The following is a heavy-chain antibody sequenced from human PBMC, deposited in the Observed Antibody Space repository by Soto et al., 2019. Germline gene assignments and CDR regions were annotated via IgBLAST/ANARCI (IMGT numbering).Heavy chain of an antibody. D-gene: IGHD2-2*02. J-gene: IGHJ6*02. CDR1: GFTFSSYS. CDR3: ARGGVNIVVVPAAIRYYYYYGMDV. V-gene: IGHV3-21*01. Sequence: GGSLRLSCVSSGFTFSSYSMNWVRRSPTKGLEWVSSISGGGSFSFFPDSLKGRFTISRDNARNSVTLEMNNLRVEDTATYYCARGGVNIVVVPAAIRYYYYYGMDVWGQGTTVTVS. CDR2: ISGGGSFS.